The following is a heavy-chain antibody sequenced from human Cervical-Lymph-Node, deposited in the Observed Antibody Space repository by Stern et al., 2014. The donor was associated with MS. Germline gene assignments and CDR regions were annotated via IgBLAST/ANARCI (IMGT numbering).Heavy chain of an antibody. CDR3: ARAVRELGT. Sequence: EVQLVESGGGLVQPGESLRLSCAVSGFTFSNYWMTWVRQAPGKGLEWVAIIKTDGSDKSYVASVKGRFPISRDNAKKPQYLKMNSLRAEDTAVYYCARAVRELGTWGQGTLVTVSS. J-gene: IGHJ5*02. CDR1: GFTFSNYW. V-gene: IGHV3-7*01. CDR2: IKTDGSDK. D-gene: IGHD1-7*01.